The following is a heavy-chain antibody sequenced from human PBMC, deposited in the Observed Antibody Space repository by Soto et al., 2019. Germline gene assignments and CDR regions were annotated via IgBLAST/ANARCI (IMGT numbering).Heavy chain of an antibody. CDR2: INAANGDT. J-gene: IGHJ5*02. CDR1: GYAFTGYG. V-gene: IGHV1-3*01. Sequence: GSSVNVSCKASGYAFTGYGIHGVRQAPGQRLEWMGWINAANGDTKYSPKFQGRVTITRDTSASTAYMELSSLRSEDTAVYYCVRRHVSATGIDWFDPWAQGTLVTVTS. D-gene: IGHD6-13*01. CDR3: VRRHVSATGIDWFDP.